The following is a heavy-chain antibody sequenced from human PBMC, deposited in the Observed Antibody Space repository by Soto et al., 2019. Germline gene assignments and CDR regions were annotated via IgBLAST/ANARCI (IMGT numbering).Heavy chain of an antibody. J-gene: IGHJ4*02. CDR2: IIPIFGTT. D-gene: IGHD1-1*01. V-gene: IGHV1-69*01. CDR3: ARPRTTATTKGYDY. CDR1: GGTFSSYP. Sequence: QVQLVQSGAEVKKPGSSVRVSCKASGGTFSSYPIGWVRQAPGQGLEWMGVIIPIFGTTNYAQRFQGRVSISADESTSTAYMELSSLKYEDTAVYFCARPRTTATTKGYDYWAQGTLVTVSS.